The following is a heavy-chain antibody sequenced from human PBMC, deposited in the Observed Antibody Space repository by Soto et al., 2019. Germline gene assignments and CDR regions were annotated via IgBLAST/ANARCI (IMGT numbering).Heavy chain of an antibody. Sequence: GGSLRLSCAASGFTFSSYAMSWVRQAPGKGLEGVSAISGSGGSTYYTDSVKGRFTISRDTSTNTVYLQMNILIAGDTAVYFCVKVLCITTQCVEGYYHYGLDVWGQGTTFTVSS. V-gene: IGHV3-23*01. D-gene: IGHD3-10*01. CDR3: VKVLCITTQCVEGYYHYGLDV. J-gene: IGHJ6*02. CDR2: ISGSGGST. CDR1: GFTFSSYA.